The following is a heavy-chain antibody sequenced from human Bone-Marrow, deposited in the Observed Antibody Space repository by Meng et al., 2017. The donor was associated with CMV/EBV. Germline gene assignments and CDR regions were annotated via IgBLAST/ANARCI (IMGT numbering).Heavy chain of an antibody. V-gene: IGHV3-30*18. Sequence: LSFAASAFTFSSYGMHWVRQAPGKGLEWVAVISYDGSNKYYADSVKGRFTISRDNSKNTLYLQMNSLRAEDTAVYYCAKLGVATGGYWGQGTLVTVSS. J-gene: IGHJ4*02. CDR2: ISYDGSNK. CDR3: AKLGVATGGY. CDR1: AFTFSSYG. D-gene: IGHD3-3*01.